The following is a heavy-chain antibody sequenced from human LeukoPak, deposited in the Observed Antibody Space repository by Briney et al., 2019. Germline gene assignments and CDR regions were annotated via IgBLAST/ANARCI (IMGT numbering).Heavy chain of an antibody. D-gene: IGHD3-3*01. Sequence: ASVKVSCKVSGYTFPDYYMHWVQQAPGKGLEWMGLVDPEDGETIYAEKFQGRVTITADTSTDTAYMELSSLRSEDTAVYYCATGDFWSGHTPSNWFDPWGQGTLVTVSS. V-gene: IGHV1-69-2*01. CDR1: GYTFPDYY. CDR3: ATGDFWSGHTPSNWFDP. CDR2: VDPEDGET. J-gene: IGHJ5*02.